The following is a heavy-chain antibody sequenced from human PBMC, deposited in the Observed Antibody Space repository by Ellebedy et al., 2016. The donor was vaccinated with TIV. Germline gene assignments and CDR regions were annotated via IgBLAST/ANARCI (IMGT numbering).Heavy chain of an antibody. CDR3: ARDPGGGGNYGDNWFDP. CDR1: GFTVNSYF. V-gene: IGHV3-66*01. J-gene: IGHJ5*02. Sequence: PGGSLRLSCAASGFTVNSYFMTWVRQAPGKGLEWVSVIYKDGGTNYTDSVLGRFTISRDNSENTLHLQMDSLRVEATAVYYCARDPGGGGNYGDNWFDPWGQGTLVTVSS. D-gene: IGHD3-22*01. CDR2: IYKDGGT.